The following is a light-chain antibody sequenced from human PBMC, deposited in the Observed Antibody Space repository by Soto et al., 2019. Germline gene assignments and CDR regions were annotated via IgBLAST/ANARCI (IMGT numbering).Light chain of an antibody. CDR1: QSVSSIY. J-gene: IGKJ1*01. Sequence: EIVLTQSPGTLSLSPGERATLSCRASQSVSSIYLAWSQQKTGQAPRLLIYETSSRATGIPDRFSGSGSGTDFTLTISRLEPEDFAVYYCHQYGSSPPWTFGQGTKVDIK. CDR3: HQYGSSPPWT. V-gene: IGKV3-20*01. CDR2: ETS.